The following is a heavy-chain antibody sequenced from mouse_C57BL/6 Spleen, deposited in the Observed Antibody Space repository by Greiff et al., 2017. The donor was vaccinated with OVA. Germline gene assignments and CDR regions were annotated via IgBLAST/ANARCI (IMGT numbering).Heavy chain of an antibody. CDR3: ARQDYDDWYFDV. CDR2: ISSGGSYT. V-gene: IGHV5-6*01. D-gene: IGHD2-4*01. CDR1: GFTFSSYG. Sequence: EVQLVESGGDLVKPGGSLKLSCAASGFTFSSYGMSWVRQTPDKRLEWVATISSGGSYTYYPDSVKGRFTISRDNAKNTLYLQMRSLKSEDTAMYYCARQDYDDWYFDVWGTGTTVTVSS. J-gene: IGHJ1*03.